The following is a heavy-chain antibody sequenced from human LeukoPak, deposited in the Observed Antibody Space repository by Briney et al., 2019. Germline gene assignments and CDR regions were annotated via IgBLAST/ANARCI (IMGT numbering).Heavy chain of an antibody. J-gene: IGHJ3*02. CDR2: ISWNSGSI. CDR1: GFTFDDYA. Sequence: GGSLRLSCAASGFTFDDYAMHWVRQAPGKGLEWVSGISWNSGSIGYADSVKGRFTISRDNAKNSLYLRMNSLRAEDTAVYYCARAPEYYYDSSGYYHDAFDIWGQGTMVTVSS. V-gene: IGHV3-9*01. CDR3: ARAPEYYYDSSGYYHDAFDI. D-gene: IGHD3-22*01.